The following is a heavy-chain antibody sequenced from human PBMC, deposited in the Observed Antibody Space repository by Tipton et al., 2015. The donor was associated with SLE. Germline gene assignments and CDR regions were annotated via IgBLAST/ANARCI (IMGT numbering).Heavy chain of an antibody. CDR2: IKQDGSEK. Sequence: AASGFTFSSYWMSWVRQAPGKGLEWVANIKQDGSEKFYVDSVKGRFTISRDNAKNSLYLQMNSLRAEDTAVYYCAGGDAGYSSGWYPGDFDYWGQGTLVTVSS. J-gene: IGHJ4*02. D-gene: IGHD6-19*01. CDR3: AGGDAGYSSGWYPGDFDY. V-gene: IGHV3-7*01. CDR1: GFTFSSYW.